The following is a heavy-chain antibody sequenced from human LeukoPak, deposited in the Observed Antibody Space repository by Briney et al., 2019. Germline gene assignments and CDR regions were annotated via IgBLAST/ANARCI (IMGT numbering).Heavy chain of an antibody. CDR3: ARHIGSSWYYFDY. Sequence: PSETLSLTCTVSGGSISNSNYYWGWIRQPPGKGLEWIGNIFYSGSTYYNPSLKSRVTISVDTSKNQFSLKLSSVTAADTAVYYCARHIGSSWYYFDYWGQGTLVTVSS. D-gene: IGHD6-13*01. CDR2: IFYSGST. V-gene: IGHV4-39*01. J-gene: IGHJ4*02. CDR1: GGSISNSNYY.